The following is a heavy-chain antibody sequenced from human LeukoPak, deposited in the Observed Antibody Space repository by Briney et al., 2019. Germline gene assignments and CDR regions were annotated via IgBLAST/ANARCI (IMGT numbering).Heavy chain of an antibody. V-gene: IGHV6-1*01. D-gene: IGHD3-16*01. CDR2: TYYRSRWYN. J-gene: IGHJ4*02. CDR1: GDSVSSNNVA. CDR3: ARGGSYAFDY. Sequence: SQTLSLTCAISGDSVSSNNVAWNWIRQSPSRGLEWLGNTYYRSRWYNDYAASVISRITINSDTSRNQFSLQLNSVTPEDTSVYYCARGGSYAFDYWGQGTAVTVSS.